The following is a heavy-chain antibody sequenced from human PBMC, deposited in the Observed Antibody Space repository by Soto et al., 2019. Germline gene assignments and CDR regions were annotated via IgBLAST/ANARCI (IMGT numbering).Heavy chain of an antibody. V-gene: IGHV4-31*03. Sequence: PSETLSLTCTVSGGSISSGGYYWSWIRQHPGKGLEWIGYIYYSGSTYYNPSLKSRVTISVDTSKNQFSLKLSSVTAADTAVYYCARDIRRTMVRGLTLYHGLDPWGQGTLVTVSS. CDR1: GGSISSGGYY. CDR2: IYYSGST. D-gene: IGHD3-10*01. J-gene: IGHJ5*02. CDR3: ARDIRRTMVRGLTLYHGLDP.